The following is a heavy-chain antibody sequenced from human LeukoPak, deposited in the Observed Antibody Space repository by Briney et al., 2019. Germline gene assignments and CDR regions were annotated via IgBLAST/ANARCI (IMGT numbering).Heavy chain of an antibody. CDR1: GGSISSYY. V-gene: IGHV4-59*01. J-gene: IGHJ2*01. D-gene: IGHD4-17*01. CDR2: IYYSGST. CDR3: ARGGYGEWGGWYFDL. Sequence: SETLSLTCTVSGGSISSYYWSWIRQPPGKGLEWIGYIYYSGSTNYNPSLKSRVTISVDTSKNQFSLKLSSVTAADTAVYYCARGGYGEWGGWYFDLWGRGTLVTVSS.